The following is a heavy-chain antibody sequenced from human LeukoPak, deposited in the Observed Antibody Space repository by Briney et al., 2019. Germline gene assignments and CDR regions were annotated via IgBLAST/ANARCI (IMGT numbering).Heavy chain of an antibody. J-gene: IGHJ4*02. V-gene: IGHV1-18*01. CDR3: ARGHAAGPIDY. CDR1: GYTFTSYG. Sequence: ASVKVSCKASGYTFTSYGISWVRQAPGQGLEWMGWISAYNGNTNYAQKFQGRVTITRNTSISTAYMELSSLRSEDTAVYYCARGHAAGPIDYWGQGTLVTVSS. D-gene: IGHD6-13*01. CDR2: ISAYNGNT.